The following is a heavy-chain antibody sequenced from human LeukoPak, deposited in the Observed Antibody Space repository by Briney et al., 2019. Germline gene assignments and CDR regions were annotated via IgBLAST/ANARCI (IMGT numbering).Heavy chain of an antibody. J-gene: IGHJ4*02. D-gene: IGHD5-18*01. V-gene: IGHV3-23*01. Sequence: PGGSLRLSCAASGFTFTSYAMGWVRQAPGKGLEWVSAISGSGGSTYYADSVKGRLTISRDNSKNTLYLQMNSLRAEDTAVYYCAKDLEDTAVGFDYWGQGSLVTVSS. CDR2: ISGSGGST. CDR3: AKDLEDTAVGFDY. CDR1: GFTFTSYA.